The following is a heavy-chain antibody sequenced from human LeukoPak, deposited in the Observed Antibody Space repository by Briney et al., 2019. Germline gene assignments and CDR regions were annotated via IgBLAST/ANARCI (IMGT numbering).Heavy chain of an antibody. Sequence: PSETLSLTCAVYGGSFSGYYCSWIRQPPGKGLEWIGEINHSGGTNYNPSLKSRVTISVDTSKNQFSLKLSSVTAADTAVYYCARAAGIAAAGTGFDYWGQGTLVTVSS. J-gene: IGHJ4*02. CDR1: GGSFSGYY. CDR2: INHSGGT. CDR3: ARAAGIAAAGTGFDY. V-gene: IGHV4-34*01. D-gene: IGHD6-13*01.